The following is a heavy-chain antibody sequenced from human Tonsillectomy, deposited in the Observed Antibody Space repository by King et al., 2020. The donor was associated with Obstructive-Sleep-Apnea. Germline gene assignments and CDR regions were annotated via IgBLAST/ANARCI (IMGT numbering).Heavy chain of an antibody. D-gene: IGHD1-1*01. CDR1: GFTFSNYA. V-gene: IGHV3-30*04. CDR3: ARDPSYNGRINYFDY. CDR2: ISYDGSNS. Sequence: VQLVESGGGVVQPGRSLRLSCAASGFTFSNYAMHWVRQAPGKGLEWVAVISYDGSNSHYADSVKGRFTISRDNSKNTLYLQMNSLRAEDTALYYCARDPSYNGRINYFDYWGQGTLVTVSS. J-gene: IGHJ4*02.